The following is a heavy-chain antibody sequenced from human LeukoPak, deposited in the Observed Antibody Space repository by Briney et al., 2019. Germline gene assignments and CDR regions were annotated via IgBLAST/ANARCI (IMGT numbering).Heavy chain of an antibody. J-gene: IGHJ4*02. CDR3: ARDIAAAGLDY. Sequence: PGGSLRLSCEASGFTFSSYSMNWVRQAPGKGLEWVSYISDTIYYADSVKGRFTISRDNAKNSLYLQMNSLRAEDTAVYYCARDIAAAGLDYWGQGTLVTVSS. CDR1: GFTFSSYS. CDR2: ISDTI. D-gene: IGHD6-13*01. V-gene: IGHV3-21*05.